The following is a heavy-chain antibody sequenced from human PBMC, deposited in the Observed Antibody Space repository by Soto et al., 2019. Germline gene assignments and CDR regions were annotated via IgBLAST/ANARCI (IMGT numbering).Heavy chain of an antibody. Sequence: QLQLQESGPGLVKPSETLSLTCTVSGDSISSGSFYWGWIRQPPGKGLEWIGSIYYSGSTYYKSSLKSRVTMSVDTSKNQFSVRLTSVIAADTAMYYCAKQGRGAGRGWFDPWGQGTLVTVSS. CDR2: IYYSGST. V-gene: IGHV4-39*01. CDR3: AKQGRGAGRGWFDP. D-gene: IGHD3-10*01. J-gene: IGHJ5*02. CDR1: GDSISSGSFY.